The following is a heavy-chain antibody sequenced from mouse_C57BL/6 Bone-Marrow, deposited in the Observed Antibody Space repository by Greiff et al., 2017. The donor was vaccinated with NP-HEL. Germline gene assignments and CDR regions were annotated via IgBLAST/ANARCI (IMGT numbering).Heavy chain of an antibody. CDR2: INPGSGGT. D-gene: IGHD1-1*01. Sequence: QVQLQQSGAELVRPGTSVKVSCKASGYAFTNYLIEWVKQRPGQGLEWIGVINPGSGGTNYNEKFKGKATLTADKSSSTAYMQLSSLTSEDSGVYICARRGTVVATEYVEGWGTGTTVTVSS. J-gene: IGHJ1*03. V-gene: IGHV1-54*01. CDR3: ARRGTVVATEYVEG. CDR1: GYAFTNYL.